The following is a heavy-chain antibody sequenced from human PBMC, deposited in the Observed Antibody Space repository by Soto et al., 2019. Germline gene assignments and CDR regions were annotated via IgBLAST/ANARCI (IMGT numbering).Heavy chain of an antibody. J-gene: IGHJ3*02. D-gene: IGHD3-10*01. V-gene: IGHV4-59*01. CDR1: GGYLRRFY. Sequence: SETLSLTFTISGGYLRRFYWIWLRQPPGKGLEWIGYIYYSGSTNYNPSLKSRVTISVDTSKNQFSLKLSSVTAADTAVYYCARVWGGAFDIWGQGTMVTVSS. CDR2: IYYSGST. CDR3: ARVWGGAFDI.